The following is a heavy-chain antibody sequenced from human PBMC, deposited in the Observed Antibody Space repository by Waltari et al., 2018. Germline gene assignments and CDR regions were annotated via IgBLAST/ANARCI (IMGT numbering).Heavy chain of an antibody. V-gene: IGHV3-23*01. Sequence: EVQLLESGGGLVQPGGSLRLSCPAAGFPFTQYDMTWGRQAPRKGLAWVAAISPSGGRALYGDSVQGRFTISRDNSKNTLYLQLNSLRVEDTALYYCVKDRDESEPFCGSDCYWDSWGQGTLVTVSS. CDR1: GFPFTQYD. CDR3: VKDRDESEPFCGSDCYWDS. CDR2: ISPSGGRA. D-gene: IGHD2-21*01. J-gene: IGHJ4*02.